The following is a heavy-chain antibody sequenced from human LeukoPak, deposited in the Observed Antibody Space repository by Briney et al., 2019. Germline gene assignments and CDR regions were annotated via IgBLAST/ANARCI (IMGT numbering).Heavy chain of an antibody. CDR3: ARRSPGRYDILTGYFRSETYYFDY. J-gene: IGHJ4*02. CDR2: IYYSGST. Sequence: SETLSLTCTVSGGSISSYYWSWIRQPPGKGLEWIGYIYYSGSTNYNPSLKSRVTISVDTSKNQFSLKLSSVTAADTAVYYCARRSPGRYDILTGYFRSETYYFDYWGQGTLVTVSS. CDR1: GGSISSYY. V-gene: IGHV4-59*01. D-gene: IGHD3-9*01.